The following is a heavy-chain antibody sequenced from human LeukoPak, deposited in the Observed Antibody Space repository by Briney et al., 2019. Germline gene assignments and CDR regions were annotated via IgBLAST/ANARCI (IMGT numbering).Heavy chain of an antibody. CDR1: GYTFTSYY. J-gene: IGHJ4*02. Sequence: ASVKVSCKASGYTFTSYYMHWVRQAPGQGLEWMGIINPSGGSTSYAQKFQGRVTMTRDTSTSTVYMELSSLRSEDAAVYYCARLSSSWNFDYWGQGTLVTVSS. V-gene: IGHV1-46*01. CDR2: INPSGGST. D-gene: IGHD6-13*01. CDR3: ARLSSSWNFDY.